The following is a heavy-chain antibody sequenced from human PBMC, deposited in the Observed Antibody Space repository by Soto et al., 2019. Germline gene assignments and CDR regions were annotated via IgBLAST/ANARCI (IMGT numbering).Heavy chain of an antibody. D-gene: IGHD6-13*01. CDR2: IKQDGSEQ. CDR1: GFTFSSYW. Sequence: PGGSLRLSCAASGFTFSSYWMSWVRQAPGKGLEWVANIKQDGSEQYYVDFVKGRFTISRDNAKNSLYLQVNSLRAEDTAVYYCASAGRLDYWGQGTQVTVSS. CDR3: ASAGRLDY. V-gene: IGHV3-7*01. J-gene: IGHJ4*02.